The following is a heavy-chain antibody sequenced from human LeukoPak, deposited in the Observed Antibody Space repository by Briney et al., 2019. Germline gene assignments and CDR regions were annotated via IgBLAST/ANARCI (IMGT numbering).Heavy chain of an antibody. J-gene: IGHJ4*02. V-gene: IGHV3-7*03. CDR1: GFTFSSYW. Sequence: GGSLRLSCAASGFTFSSYWMNWARQAPGKGLEWVASINHNGNVNYYVDSVKGRFTISRDNSKNTLFLQMNSLSAEDTAVYFCARDHCSSSSCYADDCFDYWGQGTLVTVSS. CDR2: INHNGNVN. D-gene: IGHD2-2*01. CDR3: ARDHCSSSSCYADDCFDY.